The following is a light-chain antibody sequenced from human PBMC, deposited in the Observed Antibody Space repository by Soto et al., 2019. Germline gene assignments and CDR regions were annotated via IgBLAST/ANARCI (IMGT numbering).Light chain of an antibody. CDR3: GSYTSTDTPFV. Sequence: QSALAQPSSVSGSPGQSITISCTGTSTDVGGYNYVSRYQHHPGKGPKLIIYEVNNRPSGVSDRFSGSKSGNKASLTISNLEAEDESDYYCGSYTSTDTPFVFGTGTKVTV. V-gene: IGLV2-14*01. CDR2: EVN. J-gene: IGLJ1*01. CDR1: STDVGGYNY.